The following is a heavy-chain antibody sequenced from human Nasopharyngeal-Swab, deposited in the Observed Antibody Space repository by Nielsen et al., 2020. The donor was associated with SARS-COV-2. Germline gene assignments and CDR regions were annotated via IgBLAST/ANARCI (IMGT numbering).Heavy chain of an antibody. CDR2: IWYDGSNK. D-gene: IGHD6-19*01. Sequence: GESLKISCAASGFTFSSYGMHWVRQAPGKGLEWVAVIWYDGSNKYYADSVKGRFTISRDNSKNTLYLQMNSLRAEDTAVYYCARNPPGIAVAGYYYYYGMDVWGQGTTVTVSS. V-gene: IGHV3-33*01. J-gene: IGHJ6*02. CDR3: ARNPPGIAVAGYYYYYGMDV. CDR1: GFTFSSYG.